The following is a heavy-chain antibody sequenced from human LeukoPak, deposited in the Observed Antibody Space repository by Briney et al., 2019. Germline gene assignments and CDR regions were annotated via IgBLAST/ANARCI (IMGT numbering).Heavy chain of an antibody. J-gene: IGHJ4*02. CDR2: IYYSGST. V-gene: IGHV4-30-4*01. CDR1: GDSVSSSNYY. CDR3: ARGGGYYYPYYFDY. Sequence: PSETLSLTCAVSGDSVSSSNYYWSWIRQPPGKGLEWIGYIYYSGSTYYNPSLKSRVTISVDTSKNQFSLKLSSVTAADTAVYYCARGGGYYYPYYFDYWGQGTLVTVSS. D-gene: IGHD3-22*01.